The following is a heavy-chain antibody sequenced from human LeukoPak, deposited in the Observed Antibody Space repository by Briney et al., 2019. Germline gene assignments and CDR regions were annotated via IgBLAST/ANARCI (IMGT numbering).Heavy chain of an antibody. J-gene: IGHJ4*02. D-gene: IGHD1-26*01. Sequence: SETLSLTCTVSGGSISSGSYYWSWIRQPPGKGLEWIGYIYYSGSTNYNPSLKSRVTISVDTSKNQFSLKLSSVTAADTAVYYCARERYAGSYFLDYWGQGTLVTVSS. CDR2: IYYSGST. CDR3: ARERYAGSYFLDY. V-gene: IGHV4-61*01. CDR1: GGSISSGSYY.